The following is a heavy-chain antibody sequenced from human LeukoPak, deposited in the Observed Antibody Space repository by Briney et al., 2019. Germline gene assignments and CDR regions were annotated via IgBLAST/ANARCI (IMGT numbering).Heavy chain of an antibody. CDR2: IGGSGGTT. J-gene: IGHJ4*02. Sequence: GGSLRLSCAASGFTFSRYAMSWVRQASGKGLEWVSSIGGSGGTTYYADSVQGRFTISRDNSKNTLYLQMNSLSAEDTAVYYCAKDLSWFGGSLATFGYWGQGTLATVSS. V-gene: IGHV3-23*01. D-gene: IGHD3-10*01. CDR1: GFTFSRYA. CDR3: AKDLSWFGGSLATFGY.